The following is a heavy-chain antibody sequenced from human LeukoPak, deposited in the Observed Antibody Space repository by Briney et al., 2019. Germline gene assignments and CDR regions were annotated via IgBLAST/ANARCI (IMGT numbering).Heavy chain of an antibody. CDR2: MNPNSGNT. Sequence: GASVKVSCKASGHIFSSSDINWVRQPPGQGLEWMGWMNPNSGNTGYAQKFQGRVTITRNTSISTAYMKLSSLRSEDTAVYYCARVGNSGSYSLGYWGQGTLVTVSS. CDR1: GHIFSSSD. V-gene: IGHV1-8*03. D-gene: IGHD1-26*01. J-gene: IGHJ4*02. CDR3: ARVGNSGSYSLGY.